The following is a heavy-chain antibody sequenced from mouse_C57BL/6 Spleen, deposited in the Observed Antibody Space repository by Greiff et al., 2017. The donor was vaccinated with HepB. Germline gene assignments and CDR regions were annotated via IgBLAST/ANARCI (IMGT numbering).Heavy chain of an antibody. J-gene: IGHJ3*01. D-gene: IGHD2-4*01. CDR1: GYTFTSYW. CDR2: IHPNSGST. Sequence: QVQLKQPGAELVKPGASVKLSCKASGYTFTSYWMHWVKQRPGQGLEWIGMIHPNSGSTNYNEKFKSKATLTVDKSSSTAYMQLSSLTSEDSAVYYCASHYDRFAYWGQGTLVTVSA. V-gene: IGHV1-64*01. CDR3: ASHYDRFAY.